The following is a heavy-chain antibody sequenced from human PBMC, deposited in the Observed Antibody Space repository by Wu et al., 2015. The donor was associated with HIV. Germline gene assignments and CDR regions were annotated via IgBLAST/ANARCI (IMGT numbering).Heavy chain of an antibody. CDR3: ARGIAARRLERSKVYYYYYMDV. Sequence: QVQLQQWGAGLLKPSETLSLTCAVYGGSFSGYYWSWIRQPPGKGLEWIGEINHSGSTNYNPSLKSRVTISVDTSKNQFSLKLSSVTAADTAVYYCARGIAARRLERSKVYYYYYMDVWGKGTTVTVSS. V-gene: IGHV4-34*01. CDR2: INHSGST. J-gene: IGHJ6*03. D-gene: IGHD6-6*01. CDR1: GGSFSGYY.